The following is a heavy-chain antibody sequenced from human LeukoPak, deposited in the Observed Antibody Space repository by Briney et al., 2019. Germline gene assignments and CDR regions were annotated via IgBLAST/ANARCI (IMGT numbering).Heavy chain of an antibody. V-gene: IGHV3-13*01. Sequence: GGSLRLSCAASGFTFSSFDMHWVRQPTGQGLEWVSTIGTASDTYYPGSVEGRLTLSRDNAKNSLYLQMNSLTAGDTAVYYCARGPPRGKYYYMDVWGKGTTVTVSS. CDR3: ARGPPRGKYYYMDV. D-gene: IGHD1-1*01. CDR1: GFTFSSFD. J-gene: IGHJ6*03. CDR2: IGTASDT.